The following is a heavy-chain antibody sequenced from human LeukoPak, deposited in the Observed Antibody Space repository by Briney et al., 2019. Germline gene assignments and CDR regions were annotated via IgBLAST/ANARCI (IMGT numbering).Heavy chain of an antibody. V-gene: IGHV3-73*01. Sequence: GGSLRLSCAASGFTFSGSAMHWVRQASGKGLEWVGRIRSKANSYATAYAASVKGRFTISRDDSKNTAYLQMNSLKTEDTAVYYCARDGAYYDLWSGSIDAFDIWGQGTLVTVSS. CDR2: IRSKANSYAT. CDR3: ARDGAYYDLWSGSIDAFDI. CDR1: GFTFSGSA. D-gene: IGHD3-3*01. J-gene: IGHJ3*02.